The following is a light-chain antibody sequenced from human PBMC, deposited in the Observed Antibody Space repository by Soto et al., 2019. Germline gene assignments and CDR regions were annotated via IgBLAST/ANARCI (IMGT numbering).Light chain of an antibody. Sequence: QAASVSGSPGQSITISCTGASSDIGDYNYVSWYQQHPGKAPKLMIYEVSNRPSGVSNRFSGSKSGNTASLTISGLQAEDEADYYCSSYTGSSTVVFGGGTKLTVL. J-gene: IGLJ2*01. CDR3: SSYTGSSTVV. V-gene: IGLV2-14*01. CDR1: SSDIGDYNY. CDR2: EVS.